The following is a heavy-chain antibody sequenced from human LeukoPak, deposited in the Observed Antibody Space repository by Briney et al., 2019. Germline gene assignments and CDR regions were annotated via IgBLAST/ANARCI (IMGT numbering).Heavy chain of an antibody. J-gene: IGHJ3*02. CDR3: ARSYSGWYLGVAFDI. CDR2: IYYSGST. CDR1: GGSISSSSYY. V-gene: IGHV4-39*07. D-gene: IGHD6-19*01. Sequence: SETLSLTCTVSGGSISSSSYYWGWIRQPPGKGLEWIGSIYYSGSTYYNPSLKSRVTISVDTSKNQSSLKLSSVTAADTAVYYCARSYSGWYLGVAFDIWGQGTMVTVSS.